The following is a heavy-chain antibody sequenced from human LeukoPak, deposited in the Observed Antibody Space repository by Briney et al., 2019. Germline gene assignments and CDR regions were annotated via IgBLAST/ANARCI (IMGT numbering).Heavy chain of an antibody. CDR2: VNHGGET. CDR3: ARIPAVAGGPHAY. CDR1: GGCFSGYY. Sequence: KPSETLYLTCAVYGGCFSGYYWTWIRQPPGKGLEWIGEVNHGGETHYIPSLKSRVTISIDTSKHQFSLQMTSVTAADTAMYYCARIPAVAGGPHAYWGQGTLVTVSS. D-gene: IGHD6-19*01. J-gene: IGHJ4*02. V-gene: IGHV4-34*01.